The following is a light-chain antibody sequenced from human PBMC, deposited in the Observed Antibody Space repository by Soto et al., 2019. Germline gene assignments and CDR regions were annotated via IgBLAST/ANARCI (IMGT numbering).Light chain of an antibody. Sequence: QSVLTQPPSASGTPGQRVTISCSGSSSNIGSNYVYWYQQLPGTAPKLLIYRNNQRPSGVPDRFSGSKSGTSASLAISGLRSEDEADYYCAAWDDSLSALYVFGTGTKVPS. J-gene: IGLJ1*01. CDR2: RNN. V-gene: IGLV1-47*01. CDR3: AAWDDSLSALYV. CDR1: SSNIGSNY.